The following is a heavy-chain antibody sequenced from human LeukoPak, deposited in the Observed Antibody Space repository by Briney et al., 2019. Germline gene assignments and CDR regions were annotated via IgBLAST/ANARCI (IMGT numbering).Heavy chain of an antibody. V-gene: IGHV1-2*02. D-gene: IGHD3-22*01. J-gene: IGHJ4*02. CDR2: INSNSDGT. CDR3: ARMDDYYDSSGYYPLFDY. Sequence: ASVKVSCKASGYTFTGYYMHWVRQAPGQGLEWMGWINSNSDGTNYAQKFQGRVTMTRDTSISTAYMELSRLRSDDTAVYYCARMDDYYDSSGYYPLFDYWGQGTLVTVSS. CDR1: GYTFTGYY.